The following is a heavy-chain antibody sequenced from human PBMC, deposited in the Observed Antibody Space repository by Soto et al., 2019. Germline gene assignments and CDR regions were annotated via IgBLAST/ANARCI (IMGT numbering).Heavy chain of an antibody. CDR3: TKQKGDSRTYNGMDV. CDR2: IYYSGST. J-gene: IGHJ6*02. V-gene: IGHV4-59*08. Sequence: PSETLSLTCTVSGGSISSYYWSWIRQPPGKGLEWIGYIYYSGSTNYNPSLKSRVTISVDTSKNQFSLQLNSVTPEDTAVYYCTKQKGDSRTYNGMDVWGQGTTVTVS. D-gene: IGHD2-21*02. CDR1: GGSISSYY.